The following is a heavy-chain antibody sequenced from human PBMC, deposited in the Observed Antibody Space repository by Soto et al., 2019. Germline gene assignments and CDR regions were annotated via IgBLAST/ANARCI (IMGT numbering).Heavy chain of an antibody. Sequence: QITLKESGPTLVKPTQTLTLTCTFSGFSLSTSGVGVGWIRQPPGKALEWLALIYWDDDKRYSPSLRSRLTSSKDTSKNQVVLTRTNMDPVDTATYYCIQSRCGGDCLQSYASHYYYGMDVWGQGTTVTVSS. CDR2: IYWDDDK. CDR3: IQSRCGGDCLQSYASHYYYGMDV. CDR1: GFSLSTSGVG. J-gene: IGHJ6*02. V-gene: IGHV2-5*02. D-gene: IGHD2-21*02.